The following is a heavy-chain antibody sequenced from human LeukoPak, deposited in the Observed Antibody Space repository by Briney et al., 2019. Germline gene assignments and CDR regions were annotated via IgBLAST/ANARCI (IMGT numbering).Heavy chain of an antibody. CDR2: IIPILGIA. CDR1: GYTFTSYY. J-gene: IGHJ4*02. D-gene: IGHD6-19*01. Sequence: SVKVSCKASGYTFTSYYMHWVRQAPGQGLEWMGRIIPILGIANYAQKFQGRVTITADKSTSTAYMELSSLRSEDTAVYNCASDLRVAGPSLFDYWGQGTLVTVSP. V-gene: IGHV1-69*04. CDR3: ASDLRVAGPSLFDY.